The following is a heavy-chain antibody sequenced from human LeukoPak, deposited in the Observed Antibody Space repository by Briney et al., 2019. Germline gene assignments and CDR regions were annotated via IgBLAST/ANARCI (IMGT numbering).Heavy chain of an antibody. V-gene: IGHV3-7*01. CDR1: GYTFSSYW. Sequence: GGSLRLSCAASGYTFSSYWVSWVRQAPGKGLEWVANIKQDGSEKYYVDSVKGRFTISRDNAKNSLYLQMNSLRAEDTAVCYCARDRWNEFDHWGQGTLVTVSS. CDR3: ARDRWNEFDH. J-gene: IGHJ4*02. CDR2: IKQDGSEK. D-gene: IGHD1-1*01.